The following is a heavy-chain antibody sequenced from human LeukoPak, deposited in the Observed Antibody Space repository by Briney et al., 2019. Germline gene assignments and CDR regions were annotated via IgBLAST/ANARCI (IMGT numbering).Heavy chain of an antibody. D-gene: IGHD6-19*01. CDR2: INHSGST. Sequence: SETLSLTCAVYGGSFSGYYWSWIRQPPGKGLEWIGEINHSGSTNYNPSLKSRVTISVDTSKNQFSLRLSSVTAADTAVYYCARVLEGSSGQHWYLDLWGRGTLVTVSS. CDR1: GGSFSGYY. V-gene: IGHV4-34*01. CDR3: ARVLEGSSGQHWYLDL. J-gene: IGHJ2*01.